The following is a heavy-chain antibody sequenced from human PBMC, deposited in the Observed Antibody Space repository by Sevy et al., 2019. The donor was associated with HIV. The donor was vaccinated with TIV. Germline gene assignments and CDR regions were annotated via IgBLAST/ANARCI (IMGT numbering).Heavy chain of an antibody. D-gene: IGHD3-3*01. Sequence: SETLSLTCTVSGGSISSYYWSWIRQPPGKGLEWIGYIYYSGSTNYNPSLKSRVTISVDTSKNQFSLKLSSVTAADTAMYYCARCDFLEGYYYYGMDVWGQGTTVTVSS. V-gene: IGHV4-59*01. CDR3: ARCDFLEGYYYYGMDV. CDR1: GGSISSYY. J-gene: IGHJ6*02. CDR2: IYYSGST.